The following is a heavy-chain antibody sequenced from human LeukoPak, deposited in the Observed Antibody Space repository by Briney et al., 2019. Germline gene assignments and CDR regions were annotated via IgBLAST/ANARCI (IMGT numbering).Heavy chain of an antibody. J-gene: IGHJ5*02. CDR2: INHSGST. Sequence: SETLSLTCAVYGGSFSGYYWSWIRQPPGKGLEWIGEINHSGSTNYNPSLKSRVTISVDTSKNHFSLKLSSVTAADTAVYYCARGYGYCSSTSCYLCWFDPWGQGTLVTVSS. CDR3: ARGYGYCSSTSCYLCWFDP. V-gene: IGHV4-34*01. D-gene: IGHD2-2*01. CDR1: GGSFSGYY.